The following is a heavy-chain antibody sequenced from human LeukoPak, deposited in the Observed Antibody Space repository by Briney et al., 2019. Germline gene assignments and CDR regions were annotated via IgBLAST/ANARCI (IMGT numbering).Heavy chain of an antibody. Sequence: GGSLRLSCAASGLTFSNYAVHWVRQAPGRGLEWVAVISYDGSNKYYADSVKGRFTFSRDNSKNTLYLQMNSLRAEDTAVYYCEKEFLRYFLYGMDVWGQGTTVTVSS. J-gene: IGHJ6*02. CDR1: GLTFSNYA. D-gene: IGHD3-9*01. CDR3: EKEFLRYFLYGMDV. V-gene: IGHV3-30*18. CDR2: ISYDGSNK.